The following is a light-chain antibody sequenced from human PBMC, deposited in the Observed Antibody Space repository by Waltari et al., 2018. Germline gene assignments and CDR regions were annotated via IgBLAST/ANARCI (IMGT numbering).Light chain of an antibody. Sequence: QTVVTQEPSFSVSPGGTVTLTCGLSSGSVSTSYYPSWYQQTPGQAPRTLIYSTITRSSGVPDRFSGSILGNKAALTITGGQADDESDYYCVLYMGSGIWVFGGGTKLTVL. CDR1: SGSVSTSYY. CDR3: VLYMGSGIWV. J-gene: IGLJ3*02. V-gene: IGLV8-61*01. CDR2: STI.